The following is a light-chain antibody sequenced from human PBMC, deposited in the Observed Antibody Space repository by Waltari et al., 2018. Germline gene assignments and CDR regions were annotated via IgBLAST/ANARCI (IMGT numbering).Light chain of an antibody. CDR2: VNRDGSH. Sequence: QLVLTQSPSASASLGASVKLTCTLTSGHSSNVIASLQQVPEKGPRYLMKVNRDGSHSKGDEIPDRFSGSSSGAERYLTISNLQSEDEADYFCQTGGHGTWVFGGGTTLTVL. CDR1: SGHSSNV. CDR3: QTGGHGTWV. J-gene: IGLJ3*02. V-gene: IGLV4-69*01.